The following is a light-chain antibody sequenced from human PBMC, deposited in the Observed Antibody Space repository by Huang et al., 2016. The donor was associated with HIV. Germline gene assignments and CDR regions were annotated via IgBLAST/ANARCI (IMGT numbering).Light chain of an antibody. V-gene: IGKV4-1*01. J-gene: IGKJ1*01. CDR3: LQYYSVPQT. Sequence: DIVMTQSPDSLAVSPGERATINCKSSQSVLYSLSKKNYLAWCQQKPGRPPSLLIYWATTRESGVPDRFSGSGSGTDFTLTINNLQAEDVAVYFCLQYYSVPQTFGHGTKVEIK. CDR2: WAT. CDR1: QSVLYSLSKKNY.